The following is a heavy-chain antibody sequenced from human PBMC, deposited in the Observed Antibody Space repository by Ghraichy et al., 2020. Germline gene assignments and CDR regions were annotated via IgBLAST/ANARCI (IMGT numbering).Heavy chain of an antibody. V-gene: IGHV4-34*01. D-gene: IGHD2-21*01. CDR2: IHQSGSA. J-gene: IGHJ4*02. CDR1: GGSFSDYS. CDR3: ATHGLLRYLDS. Sequence: GSLRLSCAADGGSFSDYSWTWVRQPPGKGLEWIGEIHQSGSAKYNPSLENRVTISVDTSKRQFSLNLTSVTAADTAVYYCATHGLLRYLDSWGQGTPVTVSS.